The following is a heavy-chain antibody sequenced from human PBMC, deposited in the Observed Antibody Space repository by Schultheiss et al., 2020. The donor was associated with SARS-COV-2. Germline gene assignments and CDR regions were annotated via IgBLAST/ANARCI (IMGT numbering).Heavy chain of an antibody. CDR1: GFTFSSYE. Sequence: GGSLRLSCPASGFTFSSYEMNWVRQAPGKGLEWVSYISSSGSTIYYADSVKGRFTISRDNAKNSLYLQMNSLRAEDTAVYYCARGGRPYYYDSSGYPPYYFDYWGQGTLVTVSS. CDR2: ISSSGSTI. CDR3: ARGGRPYYYDSSGYPPYYFDY. V-gene: IGHV3-48*03. J-gene: IGHJ4*02. D-gene: IGHD3-22*01.